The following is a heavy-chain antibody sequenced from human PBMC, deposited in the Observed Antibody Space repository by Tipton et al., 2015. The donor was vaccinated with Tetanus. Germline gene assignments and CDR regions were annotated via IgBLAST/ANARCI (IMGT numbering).Heavy chain of an antibody. J-gene: IGHJ4*02. CDR2: VDDSGST. V-gene: IGHV4-4*02. D-gene: IGHD4-17*01. CDR3: ARVLPVNRAG. CDR1: GVSISTTNY. Sequence: TLSLTCSVSGVSISTTNYWTWVRQPPGKGLEWIGEVDDSGSTNYSPSLKSRVTISLDTSKNEFSLTLSSVTAADTAVYYCARVLPVNRAGWGQGTLVTVSS.